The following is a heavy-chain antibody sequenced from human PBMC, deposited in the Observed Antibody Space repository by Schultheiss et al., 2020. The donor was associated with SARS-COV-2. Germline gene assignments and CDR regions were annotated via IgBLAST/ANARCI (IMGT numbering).Heavy chain of an antibody. V-gene: IGHV4-59*08. D-gene: IGHD2-15*01. J-gene: IGHJ5*02. CDR3: ARQAVVVLGWFDP. CDR1: NGSITSNY. Sequence: SETLSLTCTVSNGSITSNYWAWLRQPPGKGLEWIGHVYYSGSTNYNPSLKSRVTISVDTSKNHFSLKLSSVTAADTAVYYCARQAVVVLGWFDPWGQGTLVTVSS. CDR2: VYYSGST.